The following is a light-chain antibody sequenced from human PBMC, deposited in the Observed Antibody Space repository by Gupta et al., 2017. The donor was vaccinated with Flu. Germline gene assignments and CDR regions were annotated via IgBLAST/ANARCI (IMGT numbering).Light chain of an antibody. CDR2: DVI. CDR1: SSDVGGYDH. Sequence: QSALSHPASVSGSPGPSITISCIGSSSDVGGYDHVSWYQQHPGKAPKLMIYDVIKRPSGVSDRFSGSKSGNTAYLTLSGLQAEDEAEYYCCSYAGSTIHVVFGGGTKLTVL. CDR3: CSYAGSTIHVV. J-gene: IGLJ2*01. V-gene: IGLV2-23*02.